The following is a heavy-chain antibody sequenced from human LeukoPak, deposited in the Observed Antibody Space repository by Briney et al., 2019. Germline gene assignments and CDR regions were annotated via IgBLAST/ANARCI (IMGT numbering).Heavy chain of an antibody. D-gene: IGHD6-13*01. J-gene: IGHJ2*01. CDR2: INHTGST. Sequence: PSETLSLTCAVYGGSFSGYYWSWIRQPPGKGLEWIGEINHTGSTNYNPSLKSRVTMSVDTSKNQFFLNLSAVTVADTAGYSGERAGSSSPSLWGRGTPVTVSS. V-gene: IGHV4-34*01. CDR1: GGSFSGYY. CDR3: ERAGSSSPSL.